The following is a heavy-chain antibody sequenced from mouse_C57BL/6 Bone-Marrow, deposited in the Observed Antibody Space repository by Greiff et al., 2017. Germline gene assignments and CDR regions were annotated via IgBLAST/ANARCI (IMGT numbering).Heavy chain of an antibody. V-gene: IGHV8-12*01. CDR1: GFSLSTSGMG. J-gene: IGHJ4*01. Sequence: QVQLKESGPGILQSSQTLSLTCSFSGFSLSTSGMGVSWIRQPSGKGLEWLAHIYWDDDKRYNPSLKSRLTISKDTSRNQVFLKITSVDTADTATYYCARSFITTVVATDYAMDYWGQGTSVTVSS. CDR3: ARSFITTVVATDYAMDY. D-gene: IGHD1-1*01. CDR2: IYWDDDK.